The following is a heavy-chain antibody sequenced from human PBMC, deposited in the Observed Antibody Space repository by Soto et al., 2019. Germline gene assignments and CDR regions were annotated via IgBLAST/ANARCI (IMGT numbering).Heavy chain of an antibody. J-gene: IGHJ3*02. CDR3: ARSLMGYCSSTSCYSNAFDI. V-gene: IGHV3-33*01. Sequence: QVQLVESGGGVVQPGRSLRLSCAASGFTFSSYGMHWVRQAPGKGLEWVAVIWYDGSNKYYADSVKGRFTISRDNSKNTLYLQMNSRRAEDTAVYYCARSLMGYCSSTSCYSNAFDIWGQGTMVTVSS. CDR2: IWYDGSNK. D-gene: IGHD2-2*02. CDR1: GFTFSSYG.